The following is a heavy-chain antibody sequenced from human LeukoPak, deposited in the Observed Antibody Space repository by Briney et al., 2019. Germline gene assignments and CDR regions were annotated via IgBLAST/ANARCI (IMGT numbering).Heavy chain of an antibody. CDR3: ASQEGYCSGGSCPKGAFDY. Sequence: GRSLRLSCAASGFTFDDYAMHWVRQAPGKGLEWVSGISWNSGSIGYVDSVKGRFTISRDNAKNSLYLQMNSLRAEDTALYYCASQEGYCSGGSCPKGAFDYWGQGTLVTVSS. CDR2: ISWNSGSI. D-gene: IGHD2-15*01. CDR1: GFTFDDYA. J-gene: IGHJ4*02. V-gene: IGHV3-9*01.